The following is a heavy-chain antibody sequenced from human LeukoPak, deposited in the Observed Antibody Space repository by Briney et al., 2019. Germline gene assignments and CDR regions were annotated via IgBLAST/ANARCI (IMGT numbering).Heavy chain of an antibody. D-gene: IGHD3-10*01. CDR2: ISSSGSTI. V-gene: IGHV3-48*03. J-gene: IGHJ4*02. CDR1: GFTFSSYE. Sequence: GGSLRLSCAASGFTFSSYEMNWGRQAPGEGLEWVSYISSSGSTIYYADSVKGRFTISRDNAKNSLYLQMNSLRAEDTAVYYCARGRPYYGSGSYHYWGQGTLVTVSS. CDR3: ARGRPYYGSGSYHY.